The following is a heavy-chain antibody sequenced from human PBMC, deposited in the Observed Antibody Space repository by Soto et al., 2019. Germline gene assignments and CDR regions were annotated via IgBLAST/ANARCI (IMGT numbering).Heavy chain of an antibody. Sequence: SETLSLTCAVYGGSFSGYYWSWIRQPPGKGLEWIGEINHSGSTNYNPSLKSRVTISVDTSKNQFSLKLSSVTAADTAVYYCARGPPHAISRSWITWFDPWGQGTLVTVSS. D-gene: IGHD6-13*01. CDR2: INHSGST. J-gene: IGHJ5*02. CDR1: GGSFSGYY. CDR3: ARGPPHAISRSWITWFDP. V-gene: IGHV4-34*01.